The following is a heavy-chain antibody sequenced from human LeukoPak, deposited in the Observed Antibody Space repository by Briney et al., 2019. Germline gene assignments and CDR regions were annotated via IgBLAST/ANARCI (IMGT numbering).Heavy chain of an antibody. CDR1: GGTFSSYA. V-gene: IGHV1-69*05. D-gene: IGHD6-19*01. CDR3: ARDPSSAVAGTSFDY. J-gene: IGHJ4*02. CDR2: IIPIFGTA. Sequence: GASVKVSCKASGGTFSSYAISWVRQAPGQGLEWMGGIIPIFGTANYAQKFQGRVTITTDESTSTAYMDLSSLRSEDTAVYYCARDPSSAVAGTSFDYWGQGTLATVSS.